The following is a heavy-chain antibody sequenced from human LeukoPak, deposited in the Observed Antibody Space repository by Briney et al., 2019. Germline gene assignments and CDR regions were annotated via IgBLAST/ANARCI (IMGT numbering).Heavy chain of an antibody. CDR2: INPSGGST. Sequence: GASVKVSCKASGYTFTSYYMHWVRQAPGQGLEWMGLINPSGGSTSYAQKFQGRVTMTRDTSTSTVYMELSSLRSEDTAVCYCATQTQVVVPAAMWNGMDVWGQGTTVTVSS. J-gene: IGHJ6*02. CDR3: ATQTQVVVPAAMWNGMDV. D-gene: IGHD2-2*01. V-gene: IGHV1-46*01. CDR1: GYTFTSYY.